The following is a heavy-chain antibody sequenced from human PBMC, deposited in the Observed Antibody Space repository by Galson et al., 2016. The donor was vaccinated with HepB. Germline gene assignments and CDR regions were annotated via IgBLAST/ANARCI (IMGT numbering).Heavy chain of an antibody. D-gene: IGHD3-10*01. CDR3: ATYMVGRGGSGY. CDR1: GDSVSNFGYH. J-gene: IGHJ4*02. Sequence: SETLSLTCAVSGDSVSNFGYHWIWIRQPAGKGLEWIGHTYDTATHYNPSLNGRVAISVDTSNNQFSLTLRSLTATDTAVYYCATYMVGRGGSGYWGQGTLVTVSS. V-gene: IGHV4-61*08. CDR2: TYDTAT.